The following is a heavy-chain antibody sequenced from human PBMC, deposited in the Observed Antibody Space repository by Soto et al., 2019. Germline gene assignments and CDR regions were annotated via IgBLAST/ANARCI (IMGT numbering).Heavy chain of an antibody. V-gene: IGHV3-20*04. D-gene: IGHD6-6*01. J-gene: IGHJ4*02. CDR1: GFTFDDYG. CDR3: ASRIRSSFYFGY. Sequence: EVQLVESGGGVVRPGGSLRLSCAASGFTFDDYGMSWVRQAPGKGLEWVSGINWNGGSTGYADSVKGRFTISRDNAKNALYLQKNRRKADEPALYYCASRIRSSFYFGYWGQGTLVTVSS. CDR2: INWNGGST.